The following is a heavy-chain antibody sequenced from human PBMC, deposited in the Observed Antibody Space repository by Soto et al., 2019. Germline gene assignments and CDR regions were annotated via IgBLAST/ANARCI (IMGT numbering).Heavy chain of an antibody. V-gene: IGHV4-59*08. CDR1: GGSISSYY. J-gene: IGHJ5*02. Sequence: PSETLSLTCTVSGGSISSYYWSWIRQPPGKGLEWIGYIYYSGSTNYNPSLKSRVTISVDTSKNQFSLKLSSVTAADTAVYYCAIHAITGTILGWFDPWGKGTLVT. CDR2: IYYSGST. CDR3: AIHAITGTILGWFDP. D-gene: IGHD1-7*01.